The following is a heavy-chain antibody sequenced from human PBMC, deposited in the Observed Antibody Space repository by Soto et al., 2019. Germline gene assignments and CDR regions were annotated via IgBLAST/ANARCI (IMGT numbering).Heavy chain of an antibody. V-gene: IGHV3-23*01. D-gene: IGHD6-19*01. CDR1: GFTFSSYA. J-gene: IGHJ4*02. CDR2: ISGSGGST. Sequence: SGGSLRLSCAASGFTFSSYAMSWVRQAPGKGLEWVSAISGSGGSTYYADSVKGRFTISRDNSKNTLYLQMNSLRAEDTAVYYCAKVIGWYRDYFDYWGQGTLVTVSS. CDR3: AKVIGWYRDYFDY.